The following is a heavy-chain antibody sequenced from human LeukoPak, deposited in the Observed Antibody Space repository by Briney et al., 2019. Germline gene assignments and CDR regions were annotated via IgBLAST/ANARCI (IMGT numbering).Heavy chain of an antibody. J-gene: IGHJ4*02. Sequence: SETLSLTCTVSGVSISSHYWSWIRQPPGKGLEWIGYIYYSGSTNYNPSLKSRVTISVDTSKNQFSLKLSSVTAADTAVYYCAESSGYYWGQGTLVTVSS. CDR2: IYYSGST. CDR3: AESSGYY. CDR1: GVSISSHY. V-gene: IGHV4-59*11. D-gene: IGHD3-22*01.